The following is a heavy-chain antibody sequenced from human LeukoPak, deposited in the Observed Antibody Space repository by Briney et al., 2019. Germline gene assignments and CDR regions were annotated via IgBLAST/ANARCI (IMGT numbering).Heavy chain of an antibody. Sequence: VASVKVSCKASGYTFTSYYMHWVRQAPGQGLEWMGIINPSGGSTSYAQKFQGRVTMTRDTSTSTVYMELSSLRSEDTAVYDCARDLARYCSSTSCYGYWYFDLWGRGTLVTVSS. D-gene: IGHD2-2*01. J-gene: IGHJ2*01. CDR2: INPSGGST. CDR1: GYTFTSYY. V-gene: IGHV1-46*03. CDR3: ARDLARYCSSTSCYGYWYFDL.